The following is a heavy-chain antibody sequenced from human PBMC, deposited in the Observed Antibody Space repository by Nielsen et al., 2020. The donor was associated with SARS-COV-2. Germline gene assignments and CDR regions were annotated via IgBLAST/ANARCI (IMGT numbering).Heavy chain of an antibody. Sequence: SETLSLTCAVYGGSFSGYYWSWIRQPPGKGLEWIGEINHSGSTNYNPSLKSRVTISVDTSKNQFSLKLSSVTAADTAVYYCARGGGDSSSWYRGWFDPWGQGTLVTVSS. D-gene: IGHD6-13*01. J-gene: IGHJ5*02. CDR1: GGSFSGYY. CDR2: INHSGST. V-gene: IGHV4-34*01. CDR3: ARGGGDSSSWYRGWFDP.